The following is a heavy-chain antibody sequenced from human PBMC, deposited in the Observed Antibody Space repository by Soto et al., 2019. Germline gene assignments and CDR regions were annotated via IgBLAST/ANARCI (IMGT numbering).Heavy chain of an antibody. CDR2: IYGSGSST. D-gene: IGHD3-10*01. Sequence: PGGSLRLSCAASGFTFSSYSMSWVRQAPGKGLEWVSGIYGSGSSTFYADSVKGRFTISRDNSKNTLYLQMNSLRAEDTAVYYCAKLTSLLWFGEIPIEYYYYGMDVWGQGTTVTVSS. CDR3: AKLTSLLWFGEIPIEYYYYGMDV. J-gene: IGHJ6*02. V-gene: IGHV3-23*01. CDR1: GFTFSSYS.